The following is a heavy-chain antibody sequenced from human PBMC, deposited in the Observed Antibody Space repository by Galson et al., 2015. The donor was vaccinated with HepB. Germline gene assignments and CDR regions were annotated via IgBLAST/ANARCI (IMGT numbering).Heavy chain of an antibody. Sequence: SLRLSCAASGFTFSSYAMHWVRQAPGKGLQWVAVITYDGTNKFYARSVKGRFTISRDNSRNTLFLHMNSLRPEDTALYYCVKGGGYSAIRGRGGFDSWGQGALVTVSS. CDR3: VKGGGYSAIRGRGGFDS. CDR1: GFTFSSYA. D-gene: IGHD5-12*01. J-gene: IGHJ4*02. CDR2: ITYDGTNK. V-gene: IGHV3-30*04.